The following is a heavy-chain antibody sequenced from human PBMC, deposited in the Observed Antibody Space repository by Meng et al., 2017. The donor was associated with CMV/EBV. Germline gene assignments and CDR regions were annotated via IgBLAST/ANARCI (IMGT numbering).Heavy chain of an antibody. Sequence: ASVKVSCKTSGYAFTAYYMHWVRQAPGQGLEWMGWINPNSGGTNYAQKFQGRVTMTRDTSINTAYVELRSLRSDDTAVYYCAMGGDYGDYHDPFDYWGQGTLVTVSS. CDR1: GYAFTAYY. D-gene: IGHD4-17*01. CDR2: INPNSGGT. J-gene: IGHJ4*02. V-gene: IGHV1-2*02. CDR3: AMGGDYGDYHDPFDY.